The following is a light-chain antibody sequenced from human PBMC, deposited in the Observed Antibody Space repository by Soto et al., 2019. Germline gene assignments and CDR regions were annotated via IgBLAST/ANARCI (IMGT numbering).Light chain of an antibody. CDR2: SNN. Sequence: QSVLTQPTSASGTPGQRINISCSGSSSNIGSNTVNWYQQLPGTAPKLLIYSNNQRPSGVPDRFSGSKSGTSASLAISGLQSEDEADYYCAAWDDSLSGLFGGGTKLTVL. V-gene: IGLV1-44*01. CDR1: SSNIGSNT. CDR3: AAWDDSLSGL. J-gene: IGLJ2*01.